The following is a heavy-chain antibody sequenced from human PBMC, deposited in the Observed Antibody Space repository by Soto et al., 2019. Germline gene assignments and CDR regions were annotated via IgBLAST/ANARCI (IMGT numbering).Heavy chain of an antibody. V-gene: IGHV4-31*03. D-gene: IGHD3-3*01. CDR3: ARAQRFLEWFPGTRNGYYGMDV. CDR2: ISNSGRT. J-gene: IGHJ6*02. Sequence: SETLSLTCTVSGYSINRGAYYWTWIRQHPGKGLEWIGYISNSGRTYYNPSLKSRLTISLDTSENQFSLKLTSVTAADTAMYYCARAQRFLEWFPGTRNGYYGMDVWGQGTTVTVSS. CDR1: GYSINRGAYY.